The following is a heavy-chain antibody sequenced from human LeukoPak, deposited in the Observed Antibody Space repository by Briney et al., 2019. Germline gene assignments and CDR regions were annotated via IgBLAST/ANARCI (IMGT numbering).Heavy chain of an antibody. V-gene: IGHV3-7*01. CDR2: IKQDGSEK. J-gene: IGHJ6*02. D-gene: IGHD3-3*01. Sequence: GGSLRLSCAASGFTFSSYWMSWVRQAPGKGLEWVANIKQDGSEKYYVDSVKGRFTISRDNAKNSLYLQMNSLRAEDTAVYYCAGMSYDFWSGYYSPYYYYGMDVWGQGTTVTVSS. CDR3: AGMSYDFWSGYYSPYYYYGMDV. CDR1: GFTFSSYW.